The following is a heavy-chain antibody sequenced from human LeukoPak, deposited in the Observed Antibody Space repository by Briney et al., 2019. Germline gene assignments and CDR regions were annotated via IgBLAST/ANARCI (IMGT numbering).Heavy chain of an antibody. CDR2: ISGSGDST. V-gene: IGHV3-23*01. CDR1: GFTFSSYA. Sequence: GGSLRLSCAASGFTFSSYAMSWVRQAPGKGLEWVSAISGSGDSTYYADSVKGRFTISRDNSKNTLYLQMNSLRAEDTAVYYCAKGPYDSSGSDYWGQGTLVTVSS. J-gene: IGHJ4*02. D-gene: IGHD3-22*01. CDR3: AKGPYDSSGSDY.